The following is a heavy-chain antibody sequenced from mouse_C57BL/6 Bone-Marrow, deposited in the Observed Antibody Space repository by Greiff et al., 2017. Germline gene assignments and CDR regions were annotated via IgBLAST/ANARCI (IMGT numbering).Heavy chain of an antibody. V-gene: IGHV14-4*01. CDR2: IDPANGDT. Sequence: VQLQQSGAELVRPGASVKLSCTASGFNIKDDYMHWVKQRPEQGLEWIGWIDPANGDTEYASKFQGKATITADTSSNTAYLQLSSLTSEDTAVYYCTTSITTVVAEEGYYFDYWGQGTTRTVSS. CDR1: GFNIKDDY. D-gene: IGHD1-1*01. J-gene: IGHJ2*01. CDR3: TTSITTVVAEEGYYFDY.